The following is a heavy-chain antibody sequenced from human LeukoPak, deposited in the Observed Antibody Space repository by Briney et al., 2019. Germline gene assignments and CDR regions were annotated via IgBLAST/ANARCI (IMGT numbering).Heavy chain of an antibody. CDR3: AREWGGMDV. J-gene: IGHJ6*02. CDR1: GFSFRSYG. Sequence: PGGSLRLSCADSGFSFRSYGMHWVRQAPGKGLEWVAVISYDGSNKYYADSVKGRFTISRDNSKNTLYLQLNSLRAEDTAVYYCAREWGGMDVWGQGTTVTVSS. D-gene: IGHD3-16*01. V-gene: IGHV3-30-3*01. CDR2: ISYDGSNK.